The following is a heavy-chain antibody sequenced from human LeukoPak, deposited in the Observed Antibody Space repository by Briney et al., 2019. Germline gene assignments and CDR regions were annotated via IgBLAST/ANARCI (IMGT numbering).Heavy chain of an antibody. J-gene: IGHJ4*02. CDR2: IYYSGST. Sequence: SETLSLTCTVSGGPISSYYWSWIRQPPGEGLEWIGYIYYSGSTNYNPSLKSRVTISVDTSKNQFSLKLSSVTAADTAVYYCARGKYYYDSSGYYPAFDYWGQGTLVTVSS. CDR1: GGPISSYY. D-gene: IGHD3-22*01. V-gene: IGHV4-59*01. CDR3: ARGKYYYDSSGYYPAFDY.